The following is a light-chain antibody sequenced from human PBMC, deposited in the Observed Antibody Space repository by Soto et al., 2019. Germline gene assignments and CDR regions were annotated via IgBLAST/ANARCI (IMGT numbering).Light chain of an antibody. CDR3: QQSYSTPRT. CDR1: QSITSY. J-gene: IGKJ1*01. Sequence: IQMTQSPSSLSASVGDRVTITCRASQSITSYLNWYQQKPGKAPKLLISAASSLKSGVPSRFSGSGSGTDFSLTISSLPREDFATYYCQQSYSTPRTFGQGTKVEIK. V-gene: IGKV1-39*01. CDR2: AAS.